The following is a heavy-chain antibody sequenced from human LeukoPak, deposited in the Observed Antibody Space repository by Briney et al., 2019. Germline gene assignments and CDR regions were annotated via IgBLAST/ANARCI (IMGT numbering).Heavy chain of an antibody. CDR2: ISTGGGST. CDR3: AKDARAYGSGPLDY. CDR1: GFTFGNYV. V-gene: IGHV3-23*01. J-gene: IGHJ4*02. Sequence: GGSLRLSCAASGFTFGNYVMRWVRQAPGKGLEWVSAISTGGGSTYYAASVKGRFTISRDNSKNTLYLQMNSLRAEDTPVYYCAKDARAYGSGPLDYWGQGTLVTVSS. D-gene: IGHD3-10*01.